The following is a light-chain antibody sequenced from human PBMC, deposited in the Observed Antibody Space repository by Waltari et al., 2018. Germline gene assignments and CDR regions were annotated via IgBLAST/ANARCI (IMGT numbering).Light chain of an antibody. Sequence: QSALTQPPSASGSPGQSVPISCTGTGTDVGGYNYSSWYQQHPGKAPKLMIYEVSKRPSGVPDRFSGSKSGNTASLTVSGLQSEDEADYYCSSYAGSFPYVFGTGTKVTVL. CDR2: EVS. V-gene: IGLV2-8*01. CDR3: SSYAGSFPYV. CDR1: GTDVGGYNY. J-gene: IGLJ1*01.